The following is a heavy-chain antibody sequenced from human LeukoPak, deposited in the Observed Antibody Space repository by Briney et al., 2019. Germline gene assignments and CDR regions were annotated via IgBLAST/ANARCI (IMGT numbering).Heavy chain of an antibody. D-gene: IGHD6-13*01. J-gene: IGHJ5*02. CDR1: GFTFSSYW. CDR2: IKQDGSEK. CDR3: ATDVIAAAANWFDP. V-gene: IGHV3-7*01. Sequence: PGGSLRLSCAACGFTFSSYWMSWVRQAPGKGLEWVANIKQDGSEKYYVDSVKDRFTIYRDNTKNSLYLQMNSLRAEDTAVYYCATDVIAAAANWFDPWGQGTLVTVSA.